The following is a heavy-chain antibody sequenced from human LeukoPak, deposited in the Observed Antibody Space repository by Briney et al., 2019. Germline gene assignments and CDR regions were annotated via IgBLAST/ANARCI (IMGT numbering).Heavy chain of an antibody. V-gene: IGHV3-23*01. Sequence: PGGSLRLSCAASGFTFSSYAMSWVRQAPGKGLECVSGISASGASIYYADSVKGRFSISRDDSKNTFYLQMNSLRTDDTAVYYCAKGTLVSSDYYKYYFDYWGQGTLVTVSS. J-gene: IGHJ4*02. D-gene: IGHD3-22*01. CDR3: AKGTLVSSDYYKYYFDY. CDR1: GFTFSSYA. CDR2: ISASGASI.